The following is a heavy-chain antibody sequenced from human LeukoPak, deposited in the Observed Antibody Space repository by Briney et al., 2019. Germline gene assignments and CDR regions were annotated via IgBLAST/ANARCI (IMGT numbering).Heavy chain of an antibody. J-gene: IGHJ3*02. Sequence: ASVKVSCKASGHTFTSYYMHWVRQAPGQGLEWMGIINPSGGSTSYAQKFQGRVTMTRDTSTSTVYMELSSLRSEDTAVYYCESRYYDSSGYHDAFDIWGQGTMVTVSS. D-gene: IGHD3-22*01. CDR3: ESRYYDSSGYHDAFDI. CDR2: INPSGGST. V-gene: IGHV1-46*01. CDR1: GHTFTSYY.